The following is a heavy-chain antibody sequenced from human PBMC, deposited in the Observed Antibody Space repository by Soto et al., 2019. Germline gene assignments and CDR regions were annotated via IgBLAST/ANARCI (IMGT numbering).Heavy chain of an antibody. Sequence: SVNPSCKACGDRFTCYYMQWVRQAPGQGLEWMGIINPSGGSTSYAQKFQGRVTMTRDTSTSTVYMELSSLRSEDTAVYYCARAPRLDYWGQGTLVTVSS. J-gene: IGHJ4*02. CDR3: ARAPRLDY. V-gene: IGHV1-46*03. CDR1: GDRFTCYY. CDR2: INPSGGST.